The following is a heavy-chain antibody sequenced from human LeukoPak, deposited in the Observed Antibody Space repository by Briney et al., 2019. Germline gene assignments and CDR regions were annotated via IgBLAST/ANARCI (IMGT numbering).Heavy chain of an antibody. Sequence: PGGSLRPSCAASGFPFDDYGMSWVRLAPGKGLEWVSSINWNGGSIHSADSVKGRFTISRDNAKNTLYLQMNSLRAEDTAVYYCAKECGGDCYSGAFDIWGQGTMVTVSS. CDR3: AKECGGDCYSGAFDI. CDR2: INWNGGSI. CDR1: GFPFDDYG. V-gene: IGHV3-20*04. D-gene: IGHD2-21*02. J-gene: IGHJ3*02.